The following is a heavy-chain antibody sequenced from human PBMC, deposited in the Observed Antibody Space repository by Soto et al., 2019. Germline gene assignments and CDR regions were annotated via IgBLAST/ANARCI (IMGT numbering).Heavy chain of an antibody. V-gene: IGHV3-30-3*01. CDR3: ARDISLYDFWSGYYFNYYYGMDV. CDR2: ISYDGSNK. CDR1: GFTFSSYA. J-gene: IGHJ6*02. Sequence: PGGSLRLSCAAPGFTFSSYAMHWVRQAPGKGLEWVAVISYDGSNKYYADSVKGRFTISRDNSKNTLYLQMNSLRAEDTAVYYCARDISLYDFWSGYYFNYYYGMDVWGQGTTVTVSS. D-gene: IGHD3-3*01.